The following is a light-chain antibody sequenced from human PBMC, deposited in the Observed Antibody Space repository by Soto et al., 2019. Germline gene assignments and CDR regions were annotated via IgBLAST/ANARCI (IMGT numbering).Light chain of an antibody. J-gene: IGLJ1*01. CDR1: SSDVGAYNY. Sequence: QSALTQPPSASGSPGQSVTISCTGTSSDVGAYNYVSWYQHRPGKAPKLMIYEVSERPSGVPDRFSGSKSGNTAFLTVSGLQAEDEADYYCLSYADTAYVFGTGTKVTVL. CDR2: EVS. CDR3: LSYADTAYV. V-gene: IGLV2-8*01.